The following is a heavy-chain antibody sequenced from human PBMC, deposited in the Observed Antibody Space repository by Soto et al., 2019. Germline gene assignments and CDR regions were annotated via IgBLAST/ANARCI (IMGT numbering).Heavy chain of an antibody. J-gene: IGHJ5*01. CDR2: VHISGHS. V-gene: IGHV4-4*02. CDR1: GGSVRAPDW. Sequence: QVHLQESGPGLVAPSGTLSLTCTLSGGSVRAPDWWNWVRQSPDKGLEWIAEVHISGHSNYNPSLRSRVNGSIDSSKNQFYLNLNSGTAADTAIYYCARVRQGCSANNCYFDPWGQGTQVTISS. CDR3: ARVRQGCSANNCYFDP. D-gene: IGHD1-1*01.